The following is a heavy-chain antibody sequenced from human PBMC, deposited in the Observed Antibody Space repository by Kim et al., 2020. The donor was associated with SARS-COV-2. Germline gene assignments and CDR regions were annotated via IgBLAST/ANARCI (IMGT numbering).Heavy chain of an antibody. Sequence: SETLSLTCTVSGGSISSYYWSWIRQPPGKGLEWIGYIYYSGSTNYNPSLKSRVTISVDTSKNQFSLKLSSVTAADTAVYYCARGLGATVRSRSRPLGFDYWGQGTLVTVSS. CDR1: GGSISSYY. D-gene: IGHD1-26*01. CDR2: IYYSGST. V-gene: IGHV4-59*01. CDR3: ARGLGATVRSRSRPLGFDY. J-gene: IGHJ4*02.